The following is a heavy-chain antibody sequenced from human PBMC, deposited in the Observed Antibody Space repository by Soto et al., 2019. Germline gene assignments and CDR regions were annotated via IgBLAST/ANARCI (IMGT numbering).Heavy chain of an antibody. V-gene: IGHV4-59*01. CDR1: GGSISSYY. CDR2: IYYSGST. Sequence: SETLSLTCTVSGGSISSYYWSWIRQPPGKGLEWIGYIYYSGSTNYNPSLKSRVTISVDTSKNQFSLKLSSVTAADTAVYYCARVRGELEGGGEALDIWGQGTMVTVSS. CDR3: ARVRGELEGGGEALDI. D-gene: IGHD3-10*01. J-gene: IGHJ3*02.